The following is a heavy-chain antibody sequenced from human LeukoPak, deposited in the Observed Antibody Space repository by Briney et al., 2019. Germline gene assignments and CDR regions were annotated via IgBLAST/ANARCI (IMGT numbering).Heavy chain of an antibody. Sequence: GGSLRLSCAASGFTFDDYAMHWVRQAPGKGLEWVSGISWNSNSIGYADSVKGRFTVSRDNARSSRYLQMNSLRAEDTALYYCAKDTYSSSLTGFDYWGQGTLVTVSS. J-gene: IGHJ4*02. CDR3: AKDTYSSSLTGFDY. D-gene: IGHD6-6*01. V-gene: IGHV3-9*01. CDR1: GFTFDDYA. CDR2: ISWNSNSI.